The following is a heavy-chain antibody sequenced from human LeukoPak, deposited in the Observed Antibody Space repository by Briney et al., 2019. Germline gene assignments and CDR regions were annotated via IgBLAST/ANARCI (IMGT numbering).Heavy chain of an antibody. D-gene: IGHD4-17*01. J-gene: IGHJ4*02. CDR3: VRGPHYGAYADYFDY. Sequence: GGSLRLSCAGSGFTFSHYSMNWVRQAPGKGLEWVATIKQDGSENYYVESVKGRFTIVRDDGKNSVYLQMNSLRVEDTALYYCVRGPHYGAYADYFDYWGQGALVTVSS. V-gene: IGHV3-7*01. CDR1: GFTFSHYS. CDR2: IKQDGSEN.